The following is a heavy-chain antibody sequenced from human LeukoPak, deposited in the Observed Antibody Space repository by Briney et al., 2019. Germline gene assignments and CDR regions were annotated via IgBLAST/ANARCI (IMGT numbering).Heavy chain of an antibody. D-gene: IGHD3-22*01. CDR2: IYSGGTT. V-gene: IGHV3-53*01. CDR1: GFPVSGYY. Sequence: GGSLRLSCAASGFPVSGYYMSWVRQAPGRGLEWVSVIYSGGTTYYADSVKGRFTISRDDSKNTLYLQMNSPRAEDTAVYYCARMLISSGYYVDYWGQGTLVTVSS. J-gene: IGHJ4*02. CDR3: ARMLISSGYYVDY.